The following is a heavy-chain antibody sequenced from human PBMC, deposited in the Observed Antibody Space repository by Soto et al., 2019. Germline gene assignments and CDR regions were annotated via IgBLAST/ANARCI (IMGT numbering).Heavy chain of an antibody. CDR3: ARNDPYGDYYSGMDV. CDR2: ISSTGNTI. V-gene: IGHV3-11*01. J-gene: IGHJ6*02. Sequence: QVQLVESGGGLVKPGGSLRLSCAASGFTFSDYYMSWIRQAPGKGLEWLSYISSTGNTIFYADSVKGRFTISRDNAKNSLYLQMNSLRAEDTAVYFCARNDPYGDYYSGMDVWGQGTTVTVSS. D-gene: IGHD4-17*01. CDR1: GFTFSDYY.